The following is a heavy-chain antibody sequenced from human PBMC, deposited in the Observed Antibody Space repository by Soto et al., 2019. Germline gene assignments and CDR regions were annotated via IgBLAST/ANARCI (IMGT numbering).Heavy chain of an antibody. V-gene: IGHV4-34*01. Sequence: QVQLQQWGAGLLKPSETLSLNCAVNGGSLSGYYWSWIRQPPGKGLEWIGEIKDGGYTNYSPSLKRRATISSATSNNQFSLRLNSVTAADTGVYYCARGQEGVVATHWDQGALVTVSS. D-gene: IGHD5-12*01. J-gene: IGHJ4*02. CDR3: ARGQEGVVATH. CDR1: GGSLSGYY. CDR2: IKDGGYT.